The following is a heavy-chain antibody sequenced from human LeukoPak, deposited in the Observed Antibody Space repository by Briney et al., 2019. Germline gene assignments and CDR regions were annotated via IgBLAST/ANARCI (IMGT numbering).Heavy chain of an antibody. CDR2: ITTYNGNT. J-gene: IGHJ5*02. V-gene: IGHV1-18*01. D-gene: IGHD3-10*01. CDR1: GYTFTSYG. Sequence: ASVNVSCKASGYTFTSYGISWVRQAPGQGLEWMGWITTYNGNTNYAQKLQGRVTMTTDTSTSTGYMDLRGLRSDDTAVYYCAKLSGSSGSPSNWFDAWGQGTLVTVSS. CDR3: AKLSGSSGSPSNWFDA.